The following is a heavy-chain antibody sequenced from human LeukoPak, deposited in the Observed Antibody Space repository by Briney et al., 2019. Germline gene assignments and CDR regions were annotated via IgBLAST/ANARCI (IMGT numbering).Heavy chain of an antibody. V-gene: IGHV3-15*01. D-gene: IGHD3-22*01. J-gene: IGHJ3*02. Sequence: GGSLRLSXAASGLTFSNAWMTWVRQAPGKGLEWVGRIKSKTDGGTTDYAAAVKGRFTFSRDDSKNTLYLQMNSLKTEDTAVYYCTTDSSGYLYIDAFDIWGQGTMVTVSS. CDR2: IKSKTDGGTT. CDR1: GLTFSNAW. CDR3: TTDSSGYLYIDAFDI.